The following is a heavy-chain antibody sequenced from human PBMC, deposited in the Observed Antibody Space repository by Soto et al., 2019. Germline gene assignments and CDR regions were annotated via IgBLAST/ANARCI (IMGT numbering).Heavy chain of an antibody. Sequence: SETLSLTCTVSGGSISSYYWSWIRQPPGKGLEWIGYIYYSGSTNYNTSLKSRVTISVDTSKNQFSLKLISVTAADPAVYSCAGDVTGYSSGWYIRWFDPWGQGTLVTVSS. J-gene: IGHJ5*02. CDR1: GGSISSYY. CDR3: AGDVTGYSSGWYIRWFDP. V-gene: IGHV4-59*01. CDR2: IYYSGST. D-gene: IGHD6-19*01.